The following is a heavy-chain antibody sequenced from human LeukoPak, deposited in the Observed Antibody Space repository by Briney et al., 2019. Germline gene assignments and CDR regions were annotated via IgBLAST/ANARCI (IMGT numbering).Heavy chain of an antibody. D-gene: IGHD1-1*01. J-gene: IGHJ4*02. Sequence: SETLSLTCTVSGGSISSSSYYWGWIRQPPGKGLEWIGSIYYSGNTYYNPSLKSRVTISVDTSKNQFSLKLSSVTAADTAVYYCVSNGGTENFDYWGQGTLVTVSS. CDR3: VSNGGTENFDY. CDR1: GGSISSSSYY. CDR2: IYYSGNT. V-gene: IGHV4-39*07.